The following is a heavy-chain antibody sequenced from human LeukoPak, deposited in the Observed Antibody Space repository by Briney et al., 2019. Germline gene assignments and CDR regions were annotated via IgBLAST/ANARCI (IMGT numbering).Heavy chain of an antibody. CDR3: ARRAAAGHFDY. D-gene: IGHD6-13*01. V-gene: IGHV4-39*01. J-gene: IGHJ4*02. Sequence: PSETLSLTCTVSGGSISSSSSYWGWIRQPPGKGLEWIGNIYYSGSTYYNPSLKSRVTISVDTSKNQFSLKLSSVTAADTAVYYCARRAAAGHFDYWGQGTLVTVPS. CDR1: GGSISSSSSY. CDR2: IYYSGST.